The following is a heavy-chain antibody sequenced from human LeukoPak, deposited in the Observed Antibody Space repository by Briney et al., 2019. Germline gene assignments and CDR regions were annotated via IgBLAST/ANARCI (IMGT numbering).Heavy chain of an antibody. Sequence: GSLRLSCAASGFTFSDYYMSWIRQAPGKGLECIGSIYYSGSTYYNPSLKSRVTISVDTSKNQFSLKLSSVTAADTAVYYCARSRSGSYYISSLYFDYWGQGTLVTVSS. CDR2: IYYSGST. CDR1: GFTFSDYY. V-gene: IGHV4-34*01. CDR3: ARSRSGSYYISSLYFDY. J-gene: IGHJ4*02. D-gene: IGHD3-10*01.